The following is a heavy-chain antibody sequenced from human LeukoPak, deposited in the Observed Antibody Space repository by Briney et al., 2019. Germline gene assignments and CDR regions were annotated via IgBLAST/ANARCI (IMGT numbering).Heavy chain of an antibody. Sequence: ASVKVSCKASGYTFTSYDTSWLRQAPGQGLEWMGWSSTYNSNTNQAEKLQGRITMTTDTSTSTAYMELRSLRSDDAAVYYCARGAAGSYDYWGQGTLVTVSS. CDR1: GYTFTSYD. D-gene: IGHD6-13*01. CDR3: ARGAAGSYDY. CDR2: SSTYNSNT. V-gene: IGHV1-18*01. J-gene: IGHJ4*02.